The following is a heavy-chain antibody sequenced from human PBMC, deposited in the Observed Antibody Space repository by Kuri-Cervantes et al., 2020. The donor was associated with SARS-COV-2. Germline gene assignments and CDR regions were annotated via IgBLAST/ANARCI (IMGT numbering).Heavy chain of an antibody. Sequence: ASVKVSCKASGYTFTGYYMHWVRQAPGQGLEGMGWINPKSGGTNYAQKFQGRVTMTRDTSISTAYMELSRLRSADTAVYYCSRDPGASSSDYFDYWGQGTPVTVSS. D-gene: IGHD6-6*01. V-gene: IGHV1-2*02. CDR1: GYTFTGYY. J-gene: IGHJ4*02. CDR2: INPKSGGT. CDR3: SRDPGASSSDYFDY.